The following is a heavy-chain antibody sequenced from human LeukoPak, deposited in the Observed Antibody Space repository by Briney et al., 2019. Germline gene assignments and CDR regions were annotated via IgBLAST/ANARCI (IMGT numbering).Heavy chain of an antibody. D-gene: IGHD4-23*01. J-gene: IGHJ3*02. CDR1: GGSISSSSYY. Sequence: PSETLSLTCTVSGGSISSSSYYWGWIRQPPGKGLEWIGGIYYSGSTYYNPSLKSRVTISVDTSKNQFSLKLSSVTAADTAVYYCARRGIFYGGKAFDIWGQGTMVTVSS. CDR3: ARRGIFYGGKAFDI. V-gene: IGHV4-39*01. CDR2: IYYSGST.